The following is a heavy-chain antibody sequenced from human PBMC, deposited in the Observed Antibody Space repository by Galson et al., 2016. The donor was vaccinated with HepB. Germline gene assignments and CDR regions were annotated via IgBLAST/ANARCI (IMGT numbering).Heavy chain of an antibody. CDR3: ARALLRDYGDSSWYFDL. CDR2: ISAYSGDT. Sequence: SVKVSCKASGYTFTTYGISWVRQAPGQGLEWMGWISAYSGDTNYTQSLQGRLTMTTDTSTRTAYMELRSLRSDDTAVYYCARALLRDYGDSSWYFDLWGRGTLITVSS. CDR1: GYTFTTYG. J-gene: IGHJ2*01. D-gene: IGHD4-17*01. V-gene: IGHV1-18*01.